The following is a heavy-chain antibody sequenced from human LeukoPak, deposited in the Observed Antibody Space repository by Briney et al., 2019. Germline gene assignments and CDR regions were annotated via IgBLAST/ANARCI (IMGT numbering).Heavy chain of an antibody. CDR1: GFTFSSYA. CDR2: ISGSGGST. CDR3: AKGSIFMTTFGGAHGFDY. V-gene: IGHV3-23*01. J-gene: IGHJ4*02. D-gene: IGHD3-16*01. Sequence: PGGSLRLSCAASGFTFSSYAMSWVRQAPGKGLEWVSAISGSGGSTYYADSVKGRFTISRDNSKNTLYLQMNSLRAEDTAVYYCAKGSIFMTTFGGAHGFDYWGQGTLVTVSS.